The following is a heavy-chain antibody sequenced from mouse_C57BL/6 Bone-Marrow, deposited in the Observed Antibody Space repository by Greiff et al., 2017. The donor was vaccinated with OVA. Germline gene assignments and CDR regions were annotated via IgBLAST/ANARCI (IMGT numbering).Heavy chain of an antibody. D-gene: IGHD1-2*01. V-gene: IGHV14-4*01. CDR1: GYNIKDDY. CDR2: IDPENGDT. J-gene: IGHJ1*03. CDR3: TVYGPRGYVDV. Sequence: VQLQQSGAELVRPGASVKLSCTASGYNIKDDYMHWVKQRPEQGLEWIGWIDPENGDTEYDAKFQGKATLTADTSSNTSYLQLSSLTSEDTAVYYWTVYGPRGYVDVWGTGTTVTVSS.